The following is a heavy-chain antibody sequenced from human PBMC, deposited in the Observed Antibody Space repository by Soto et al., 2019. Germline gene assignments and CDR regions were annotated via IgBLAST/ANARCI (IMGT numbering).Heavy chain of an antibody. D-gene: IGHD2-21*02. CDR1: GYAFTSYG. J-gene: IGHJ3*01. CDR3: ARDPKAKGTVVTRYAFDL. V-gene: IGHV1-18*04. CDR2: ISVYNVNT. Sequence: QVQLLQSGAEVKKPGASVKVSCKASGYAFTSYGISWVRQAPVQGLEGMGWISVYNVNTNYAQKLQGRVTMTTDTSTRTAYMELRSLRSDATAVYYCARDPKAKGTVVTRYAFDLWGQRTMVTVS.